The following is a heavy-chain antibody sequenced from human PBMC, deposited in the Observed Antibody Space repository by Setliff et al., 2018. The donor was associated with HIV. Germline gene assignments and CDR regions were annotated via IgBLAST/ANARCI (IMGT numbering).Heavy chain of an antibody. CDR1: GDSINSANSY. CDR2: VYNTGRT. D-gene: IGHD3-10*01. Sequence: KPSETLSLTCAVYGDSINSANSYWGWIRRPPGKGLEWVATVYNTGRTFYNPSLQSRFTISIDTSRHQFSLKVTSVTAADTAVYYCARHTTWFSGYFDNWGQGALVTVSS. J-gene: IGHJ4*02. CDR3: ARHTTWFSGYFDN. V-gene: IGHV4-39*01.